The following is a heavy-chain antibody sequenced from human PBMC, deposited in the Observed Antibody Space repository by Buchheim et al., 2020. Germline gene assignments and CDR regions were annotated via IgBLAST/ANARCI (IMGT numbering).Heavy chain of an antibody. D-gene: IGHD3-3*01. CDR3: ARDFWSGYYVGYYYGMDV. CDR1: GGSVSSGSYY. V-gene: IGHV4-61*01. CDR2: IYYSGST. J-gene: IGHJ6*02. Sequence: QVQLQESGPGLVKPSETLSLTCTVSGGSVSSGSYYWSWIRQPPGKGLEWIGYIYYSGSTNYNPSLKSRVTISVDTSKNQFSLKLSSVTAADTAVYYCARDFWSGYYVGYYYGMDVGGQGTT.